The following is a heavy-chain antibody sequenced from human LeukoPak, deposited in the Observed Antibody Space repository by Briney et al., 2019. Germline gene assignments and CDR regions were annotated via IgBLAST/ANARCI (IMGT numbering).Heavy chain of an antibody. Sequence: ASVKVSCKASGYTFTGYYMHWVRQAPGQGLEWMGWINPNSGGTNYAQKFQGWVTMTRDTSISTAYMELSRLRSDDTAVYYCARALRYFDWLSNYYFDYWGQGTLVTVS. V-gene: IGHV1-2*04. CDR3: ARALRYFDWLSNYYFDY. J-gene: IGHJ4*02. CDR1: GYTFTGYY. CDR2: INPNSGGT. D-gene: IGHD3-9*01.